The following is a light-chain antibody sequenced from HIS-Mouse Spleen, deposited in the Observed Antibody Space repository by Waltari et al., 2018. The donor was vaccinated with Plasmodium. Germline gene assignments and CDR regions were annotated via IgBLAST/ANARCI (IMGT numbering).Light chain of an antibody. Sequence: SYELTQPPSVSVSPGQTARIPCSGAALPKHMSYWYQQKSGQAPVLVIYEDSKRPSGIPERFSGSSSGTMATLTISGAQVEDEADYYCYSTDSSGNHRVFGGGTKLTVL. CDR2: EDS. CDR1: ALPKHM. J-gene: IGLJ3*02. V-gene: IGLV3-10*01. CDR3: YSTDSSGNHRV.